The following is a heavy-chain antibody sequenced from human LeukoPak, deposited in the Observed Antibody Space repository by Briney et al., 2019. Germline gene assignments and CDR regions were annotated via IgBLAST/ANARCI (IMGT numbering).Heavy chain of an antibody. CDR3: ARETDFWSGYYTGSNAFDS. Sequence: TGGSLRLSCAASGFTFSSYSMNWVRQAPGKGLEWVSYISSSSSTIYYADSVKRRFTISRDNAKNSLYLQMNSLRAEDTAVYYCARETDFWSGYYTGSNAFDSWGQGTMVTVSS. CDR2: ISSSSSTI. J-gene: IGHJ3*02. CDR1: GFTFSSYS. D-gene: IGHD3-3*01. V-gene: IGHV3-48*01.